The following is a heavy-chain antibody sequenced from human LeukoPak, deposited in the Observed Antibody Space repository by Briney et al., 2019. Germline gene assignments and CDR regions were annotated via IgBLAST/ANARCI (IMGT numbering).Heavy chain of an antibody. CDR3: ARVLRPAYYYYGMDV. CDR1: GYTFTGYY. V-gene: IGHV1-2*02. Sequence: ASVKVSCKASGYTFTGYYMHWVRQAPGQGLEWMGWINPNSGGTNYAQKFQGRGTMTRDTSISTAYMELSRLRSDDTAVYYCARVLRPAYYYYGMDVWGQGTTVTVSS. CDR2: INPNSGGT. J-gene: IGHJ6*02.